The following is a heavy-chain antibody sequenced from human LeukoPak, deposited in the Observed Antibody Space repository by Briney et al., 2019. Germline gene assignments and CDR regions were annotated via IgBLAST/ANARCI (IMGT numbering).Heavy chain of an antibody. Sequence: GGSLRLSCAASGFTFSSYWMHWVRQAPGKGLVWVGRIKSKTDGGTIDYAAPVKGRFTISRDDSKDTLFLQMNSLKTEDTAVYYCTTDLSELDDSGYYAKYFHHWGQGTLVSVSS. V-gene: IGHV3-15*01. D-gene: IGHD3-22*01. CDR1: GFTFSSYW. CDR2: IKSKTDGGTI. CDR3: TTDLSELDDSGYYAKYFHH. J-gene: IGHJ1*01.